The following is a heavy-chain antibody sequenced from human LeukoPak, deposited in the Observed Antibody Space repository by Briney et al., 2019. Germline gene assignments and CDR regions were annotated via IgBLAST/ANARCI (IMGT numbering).Heavy chain of an antibody. J-gene: IGHJ4*02. V-gene: IGHV3-74*01. CDR3: ARDAGYCSGGNCYSDDYFDY. CDR2: IYADGSRT. CDR1: GFTFSTYW. D-gene: IGHD2-15*01. Sequence: GGSLRLSCSASGFTFSTYWMHWVRQVPGKGLLWVVRIYADGSRTIYADSVRGRFTISRDTAKNTLHLQMSSLRAEDTAVYYCARDAGYCSGGNCYSDDYFDYWGQGTLVTVSS.